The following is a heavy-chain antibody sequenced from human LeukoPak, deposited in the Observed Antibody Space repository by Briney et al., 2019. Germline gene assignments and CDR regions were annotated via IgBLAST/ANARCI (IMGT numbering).Heavy chain of an antibody. J-gene: IGHJ4*02. Sequence: GGSLRLSCAESGFTFSSYGMHWVRQAPGKGLEWVAVIWYDGSNKYYEDSVKGRFTISRDNSKNTLYLQMNSLRAEDTAVYYCARIRWELLDIDYWGQGTLVTVSS. CDR3: ARIRWELLDIDY. CDR2: IWYDGSNK. CDR1: GFTFSSYG. D-gene: IGHD1-26*01. V-gene: IGHV3-33*01.